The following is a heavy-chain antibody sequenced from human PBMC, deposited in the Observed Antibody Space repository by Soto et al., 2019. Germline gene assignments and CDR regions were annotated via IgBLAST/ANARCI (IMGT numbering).Heavy chain of an antibody. CDR1: GFTFDDYA. Sequence: PGGSLRLSCAASGFTFDDYAMHWVRQAPGKGLEWVSGISWNSGSIGYADSVKGRFTISRDNAKNSLYLQMNSLRAEDTALYYCAKDTSHSGYDKFDYWGQGTLVTVSS. CDR3: AKDTSHSGYDKFDY. CDR2: ISWNSGSI. J-gene: IGHJ4*02. V-gene: IGHV3-9*01. D-gene: IGHD5-12*01.